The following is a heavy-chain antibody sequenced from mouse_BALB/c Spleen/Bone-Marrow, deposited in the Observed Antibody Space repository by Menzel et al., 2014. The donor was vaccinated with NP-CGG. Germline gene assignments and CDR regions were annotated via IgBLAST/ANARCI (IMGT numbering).Heavy chain of an antibody. CDR1: GYTFTSYW. CDR3: TRNYGSSYPSWFAY. V-gene: IGHV1S22*01. D-gene: IGHD1-1*01. Sequence: LQQSGSELVRPGASVKLSCKASGYTFTSYWMHWVKQRHGRGLEWIGNIYPGSGSTNYDEKFKSKGTLTVDTSSSTAYMHLSSLTSEDSAVYYCTRNYGSSYPSWFAYWGQGTLVTVSA. CDR2: IYPGSGST. J-gene: IGHJ3*01.